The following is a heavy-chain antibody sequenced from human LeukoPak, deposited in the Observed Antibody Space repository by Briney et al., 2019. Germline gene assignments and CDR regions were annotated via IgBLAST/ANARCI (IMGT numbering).Heavy chain of an antibody. Sequence: PSETLSLTCTVSGGSISSSSYYWGWIRQPPGKGLEWIGSIYYSGSTYYNPSLKSRVTISVDTSKNQFSLKLSSVTAADTAVYYCARHLCYGSGSIDYWGQGTLVTVSS. CDR2: IYYSGST. J-gene: IGHJ4*02. CDR3: ARHLCYGSGSIDY. CDR1: GGSISSSSYY. V-gene: IGHV4-39*01. D-gene: IGHD3-10*01.